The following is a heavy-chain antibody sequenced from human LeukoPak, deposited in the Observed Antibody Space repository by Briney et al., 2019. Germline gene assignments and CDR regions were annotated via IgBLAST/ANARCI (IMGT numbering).Heavy chain of an antibody. CDR1: DYTFTSYG. D-gene: IGHD6-13*01. J-gene: IGHJ5*02. CDR3: ARRSSSWYPVT. Sequence: ASVKVSCKGSDYTFTSYGISWVRQAPGQGLEWMGWISAYNGNTNYAQKFQGRVTITADKSTSTAYMELSSLRSEDTAVYYCARRSSSWYPVTWGQGTLVTVSS. CDR2: ISAYNGNT. V-gene: IGHV1-18*01.